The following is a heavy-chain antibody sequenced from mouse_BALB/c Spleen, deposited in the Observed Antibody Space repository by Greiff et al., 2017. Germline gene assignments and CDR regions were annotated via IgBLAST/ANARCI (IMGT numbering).Heavy chain of an antibody. D-gene: IGHD1-1*01. CDR2: INPGSGGT. V-gene: IGHV1-54*03. Sequence: QVQLQQSGAELVRPGTSVKVSCKASGYAFTNYLIEWVKQRPGQGLEWIGVINPGSGGTNYNEKFKGKATLTADKSSSTAYMQLSSLTSDDSAVYFCALTTNYAMDYWGQGTSVTVSS. CDR1: GYAFTNYL. J-gene: IGHJ4*01. CDR3: ALTTNYAMDY.